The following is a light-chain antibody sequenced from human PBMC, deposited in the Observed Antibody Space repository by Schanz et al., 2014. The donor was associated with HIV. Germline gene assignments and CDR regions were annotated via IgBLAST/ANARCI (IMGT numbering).Light chain of an antibody. CDR2: EVS. CDR3: CSYAGSSPYV. V-gene: IGLV2-23*02. CDR1: SSDAGSYNL. J-gene: IGLJ1*01. Sequence: QSALTQPASVSGSPGQSITISCTGTSSDAGSYNLVSWYQQYPGKAPKLMIYEVSKRPSGVSNRFSGSKSGNTASLTISGLQAEDEADYYCCSYAGSSPYVFGTGTKLTVL.